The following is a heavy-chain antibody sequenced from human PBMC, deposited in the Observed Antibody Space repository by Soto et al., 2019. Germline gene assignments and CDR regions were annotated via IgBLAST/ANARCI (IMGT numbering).Heavy chain of an antibody. CDR2: IYYDGTT. D-gene: IGHD3-3*01. CDR3: SRHGVNSPFRF. Sequence: PSETLSLTCIVSGDSISASTYYWGWVRQPPGEGLEWIGSIYYDGTTYSNPSLKSRVSLSVDTSTNQFSLQLTSVTAADTAVYYCSRHGVNSPFRFWGQGTMVTVSS. V-gene: IGHV4-39*01. J-gene: IGHJ3*01. CDR1: GDSISASTYY.